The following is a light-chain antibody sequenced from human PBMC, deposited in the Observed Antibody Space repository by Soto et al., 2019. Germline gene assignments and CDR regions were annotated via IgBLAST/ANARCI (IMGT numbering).Light chain of an antibody. CDR3: QQYNNWHQT. CDR2: GAS. CDR1: QSVSSN. J-gene: IGKJ1*01. V-gene: IGKV3-15*01. Sequence: EIVMTQSPATLSVSPGERATLSCRASQSVSSNLAWYQQKPGQAPRLLIYGASTRATGIPARFSGSGSGTEFTLTISNLQSEDFAVYYCQQYNNWHQTFGQGTKVDI.